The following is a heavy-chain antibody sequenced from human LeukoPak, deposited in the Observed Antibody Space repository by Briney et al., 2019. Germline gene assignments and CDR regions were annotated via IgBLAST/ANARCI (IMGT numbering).Heavy chain of an antibody. J-gene: IGHJ4*02. V-gene: IGHV3-30*18. D-gene: IGHD6-19*01. CDR1: GFTFSSYS. CDR3: AKDLSSGSRRAY. CDR2: ISYDGSTK. Sequence: GGSLRLSCAASGFTFSSYSMNWVRQAPGKGLEWVTVISYDGSTKYYADSVKGRFTISRDNSKNTLYLQMNSLRAEDTGVYYCAKDLSSGSRRAYWGQGTLVTVSS.